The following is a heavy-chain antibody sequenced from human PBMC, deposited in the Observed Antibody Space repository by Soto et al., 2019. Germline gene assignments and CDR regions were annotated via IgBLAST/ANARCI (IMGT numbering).Heavy chain of an antibody. Sequence: SETLSLTCTVSGDSISTFYWGWMRHSPGKELEWIGYVYYTGSTNYNPSLKSRVTISVDRSKNQFSLKLTSANAADTAVYYCARGRTVRNYADDSSDYFYFFDYWGQGTQV. V-gene: IGHV4-59*01. J-gene: IGHJ4*02. CDR1: GDSISTFY. CDR3: ARGRTVRNYADDSSDYFYFFDY. D-gene: IGHD3-22*01. CDR2: VYYTGST.